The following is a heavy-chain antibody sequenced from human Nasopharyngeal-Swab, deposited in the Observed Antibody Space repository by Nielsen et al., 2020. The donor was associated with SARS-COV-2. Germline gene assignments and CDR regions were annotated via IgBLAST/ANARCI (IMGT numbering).Heavy chain of an antibody. CDR2: MSYDGSNK. D-gene: IGHD3-10*01. Sequence: GESLKISCAASGFTFSSYGMHWVRQAPGKGLEWVAVMSYDGSNKYYADSVKGRFTISRDNSKNTLYLQMNSLRAEDTAVYYCAKDGDGSGSYGDYYYYYMDVWGKGTTVTVSS. CDR3: AKDGDGSGSYGDYYYYYMDV. J-gene: IGHJ6*03. V-gene: IGHV3-30*18. CDR1: GFTFSSYG.